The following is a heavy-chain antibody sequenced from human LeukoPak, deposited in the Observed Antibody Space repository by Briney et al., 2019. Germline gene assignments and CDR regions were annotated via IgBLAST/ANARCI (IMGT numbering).Heavy chain of an antibody. CDR1: GFTFSSYA. V-gene: IGHV3-30-3*01. J-gene: IGHJ4*02. Sequence: PGGSLRLSCAASGFTFSSYAMHWVRQAPGKGLEWVAVISYDGSNKYYADSVKGRFTISRDNSKNTLYLQMNSLRAEDTAVYYCANGHSSALWGQGTLVTVSS. CDR2: ISYDGSNK. D-gene: IGHD6-25*01. CDR3: ANGHSSAL.